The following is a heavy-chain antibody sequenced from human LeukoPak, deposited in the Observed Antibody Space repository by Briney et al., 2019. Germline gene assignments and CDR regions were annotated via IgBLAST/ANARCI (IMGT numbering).Heavy chain of an antibody. CDR2: ISGDGDSR. CDR1: EFTFSNYA. D-gene: IGHD6-19*01. V-gene: IGHV3-23*01. J-gene: IGHJ3*02. Sequence: GGSLRLSCAASEFTFSNYAMSWVRQTPGRGPEWASGISGDGDSRYYADSVNGRFTISRDNSKDTLYLQMNSLRAEDTALYYCAKVAGSSGWYGGNAFDIWGQGTMVTVSS. CDR3: AKVAGSSGWYGGNAFDI.